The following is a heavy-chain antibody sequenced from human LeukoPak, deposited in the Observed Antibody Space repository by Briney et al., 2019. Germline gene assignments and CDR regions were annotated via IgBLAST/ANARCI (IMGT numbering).Heavy chain of an antibody. D-gene: IGHD3-10*01. CDR1: GFTFSSYW. CDR3: ARYYYGSGNFDY. Sequence: GGSLRLSRAASGFTFSSYWMSWVRQARGKGLEWVANIKQDGSEIYYEDSVNGRCTISRDNAKNSLYLQMNSLRAEDTAVYYCARYYYGSGNFDYWGQGTLVTVSS. J-gene: IGHJ4*02. V-gene: IGHV3-7*01. CDR2: IKQDGSEI.